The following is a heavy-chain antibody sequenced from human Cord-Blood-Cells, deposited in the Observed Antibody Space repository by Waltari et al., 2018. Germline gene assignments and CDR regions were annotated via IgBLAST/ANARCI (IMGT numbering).Heavy chain of an antibody. CDR2: IYYSGST. CDR3: ARIKRNEVVIADVLYFDY. J-gene: IGHJ4*02. V-gene: IGHV4-61*01. D-gene: IGHD2-21*01. CDR1: GGSVSSGSYY. Sequence: QVQLQESGPGLVKPSETLSLTCTVSGGSVSSGSYYWSWIRQPPGKGLEWIGYIYYSGSTNYNPSLKSRVTISVDTSKNQFSLKLSSVTAADTAVYYCARIKRNEVVIADVLYFDYWGQGTLVTVSS.